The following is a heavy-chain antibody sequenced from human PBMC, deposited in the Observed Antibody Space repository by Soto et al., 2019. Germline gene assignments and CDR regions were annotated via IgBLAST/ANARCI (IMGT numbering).Heavy chain of an antibody. CDR3: ARGRRRDGYPAAARYFDL. CDR1: GGSFSGYY. V-gene: IGHV4-34*01. J-gene: IGHJ2*01. CDR2: INHSGST. Sequence: QVQLQQWGAGLLKPSETLSLTCAVYGGSFSGYYWSWIRQPPGKGLGWIGEINHSGSTNYNPSLKSRVTISVDTSKNQFSLKLSSVTAADTAVYYCARGRRRDGYPAAARYFDLWGRGTLVTVSS. D-gene: IGHD5-12*01.